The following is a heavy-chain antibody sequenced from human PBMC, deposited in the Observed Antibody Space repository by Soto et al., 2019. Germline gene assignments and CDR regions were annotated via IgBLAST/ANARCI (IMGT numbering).Heavy chain of an antibody. D-gene: IGHD6-13*01. J-gene: IGHJ4*02. Sequence: GGSLRLSCAASGFTVSSYHMSWVRQAPGKGLEWVSVLYSAGSADFADSVKGRFTISRDNSKNTLYLQMSSLRAEDTAVYYCARVNSSSYHYFDYWGQGTVVTVSS. CDR1: GFTVSSYH. CDR2: LYSAGSA. CDR3: ARVNSSSYHYFDY. V-gene: IGHV3-66*01.